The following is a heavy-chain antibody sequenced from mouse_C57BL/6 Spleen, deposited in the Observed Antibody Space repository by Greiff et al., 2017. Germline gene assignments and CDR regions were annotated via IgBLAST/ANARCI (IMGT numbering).Heavy chain of an antibody. CDR1: GYAFTSYW. CDR3: ARAYSTDYFDY. CDR2: INPGSGGT. Sequence: QVQLQQSGAELVKPGASVKLSCKASGYAFTSYWMNWVKQRPGRGLEWIGVINPGSGGTNYNEKFKGKATLTADKSSSTAYMQLSSLTSEDSAVYFCARAYSTDYFDYWGQGTTLTVSS. D-gene: IGHD2-5*01. V-gene: IGHV1-54*01. J-gene: IGHJ2*01.